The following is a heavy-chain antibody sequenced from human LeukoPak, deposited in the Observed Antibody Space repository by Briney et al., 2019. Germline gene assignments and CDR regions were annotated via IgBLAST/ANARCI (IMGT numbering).Heavy chain of an antibody. V-gene: IGHV1-46*01. J-gene: IGHJ5*02. D-gene: IGHD2-8*01. CDR2: INPSGGST. CDR3: ARGGGYCTNDVCYSRSNWFDP. CDR1: GYTFTSYY. Sequence: ASVKVSCKASGYTFTSYYMHWVRQAPGQGLEWMGIINPSGGSTSYAQKFQGRVTMTRDTSTSTVYMELSSLRSEDTAVYYCARGGGYCTNDVCYSRSNWFDPWGQGTLVTVSS.